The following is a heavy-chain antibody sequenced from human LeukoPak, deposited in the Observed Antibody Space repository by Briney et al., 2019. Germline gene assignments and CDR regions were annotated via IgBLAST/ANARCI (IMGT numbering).Heavy chain of an antibody. CDR3: ANHCSGGTCYRYYFDH. Sequence: PSETLSLTCTVSGASITSGGYYWSWLRQHPAKDLEWIGYIYYTGSTYYNPSLKSRVTMSVDTSKNQFSLTLSSVTAADTGVYYCANHCSGGTCYRYYFDHWGQGTLVTVSA. CDR2: IYYTGST. V-gene: IGHV4-31*03. J-gene: IGHJ4*02. D-gene: IGHD2-15*01. CDR1: GASITSGGYY.